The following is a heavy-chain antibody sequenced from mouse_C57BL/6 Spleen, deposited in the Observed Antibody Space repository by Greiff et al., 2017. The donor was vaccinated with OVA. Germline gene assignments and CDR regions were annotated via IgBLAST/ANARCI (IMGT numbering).Heavy chain of an antibody. CDR3: ASSDYYGSSYRYFDV. V-gene: IGHV1-50*01. J-gene: IGHJ1*03. D-gene: IGHD1-1*01. CDR2: IDPSDSYP. Sequence: QVQLKQPGAELVKPGASVKLSCKASGYTFTSYWMQWVKQRPGQGLEWIGEIDPSDSYPNYNQKFKGKATLTVDTSSSTAYMQLSSLTSEDSAVDYCASSDYYGSSYRYFDVWGTGTTVTVSS. CDR1: GYTFTSYW.